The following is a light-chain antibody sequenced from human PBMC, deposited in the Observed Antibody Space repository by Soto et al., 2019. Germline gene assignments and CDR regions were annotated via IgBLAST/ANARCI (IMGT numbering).Light chain of an antibody. CDR1: QSISSY. CDR3: QQSYSTPIT. Sequence: DIQMTQSPSSLSASVGDRVTITCRASQSISSYLNWYQQKPGKAPKLLIYAASSLQSGVPSRFSGSGSGTDFTLTISSLQHEDFATYYCQQSYSTPITFGPGTRLEIK. CDR2: AAS. J-gene: IGKJ5*01. V-gene: IGKV1-39*01.